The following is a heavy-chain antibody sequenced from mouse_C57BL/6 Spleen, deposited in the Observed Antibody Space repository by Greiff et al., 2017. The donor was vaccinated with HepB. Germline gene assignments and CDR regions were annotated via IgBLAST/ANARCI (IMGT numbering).Heavy chain of an antibody. D-gene: IGHD1-1*01. CDR2: IYPGNSDT. V-gene: IGHV1-5*01. Sequence: EVQLQQSGPVLARPGASVKMSCKTSGYTFTSYWMHWVKQRPGQGLEWIGAIYPGNSDTSYNQKFKGKAKLTAVTSASTAYMELSSLTNEDSAVYYCTIPFYYGSSGDYWGQGTSVTVSS. CDR1: GYTFTSYW. J-gene: IGHJ4*01. CDR3: TIPFYYGSSGDY.